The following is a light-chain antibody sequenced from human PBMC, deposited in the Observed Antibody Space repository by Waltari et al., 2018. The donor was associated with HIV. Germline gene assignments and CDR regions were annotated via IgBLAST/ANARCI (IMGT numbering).Light chain of an antibody. V-gene: IGKV3-15*01. J-gene: IGKJ2*01. CDR1: RSVSRN. CDR2: DAS. CDR3: QQYDFWPYT. Sequence: EIVMTQSPGTLSVSPGERGTLSCRASRSVSRNLAWYQQKPGQAPRLLIYDASTRATGIPARFSGSGSGTEFTLAISSLQSEDLAVYYCQQYDFWPYTFGLGTKLEIK.